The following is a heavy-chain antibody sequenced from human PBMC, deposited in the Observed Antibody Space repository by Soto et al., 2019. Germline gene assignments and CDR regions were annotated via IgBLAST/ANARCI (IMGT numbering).Heavy chain of an antibody. Sequence: QLQLQESGSGLVKPSQTLSLTCAVSGGSISSGGYSWSWIRQPPGKGLEWIGYIYHSGSTYYNPSLKSRATVSVDRSKNQFSMKLSSVTAADTAVYYCARGLNYYDSSGYYYAGTYFDYWGQGTLVTVSS. V-gene: IGHV4-30-2*01. CDR3: ARGLNYYDSSGYYYAGTYFDY. J-gene: IGHJ4*02. CDR2: IYHSGST. D-gene: IGHD3-22*01. CDR1: GGSISSGGYS.